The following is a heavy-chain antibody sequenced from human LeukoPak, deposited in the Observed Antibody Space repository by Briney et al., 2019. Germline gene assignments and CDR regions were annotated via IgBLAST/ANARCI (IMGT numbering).Heavy chain of an antibody. CDR2: IYDSGST. D-gene: IGHD2-21*02. Sequence: SETLSLTCTVSGGSISSYFWSWLRQPPGKGLEWIGYIYDSGSTNYNPSLKSRITMSVDTPKNQFSLKLRSVTAADTAVYYCARDLSGDYSTYDIWGQGTMVTVSS. J-gene: IGHJ3*02. CDR1: GGSISSYF. V-gene: IGHV4-59*01. CDR3: ARDLSGDYSTYDI.